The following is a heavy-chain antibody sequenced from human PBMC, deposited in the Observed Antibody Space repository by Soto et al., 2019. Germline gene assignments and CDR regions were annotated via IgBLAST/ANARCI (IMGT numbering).Heavy chain of an antibody. CDR2: VAPIFDFS. CDR1: GGTFDSYS. J-gene: IGHJ3*01. CDR3: ATGALWGRQQLVRDAFDF. D-gene: IGHD6-13*01. V-gene: IGHV1-69*02. Sequence: QVQLVQSGAEVKKPGSSLRVSCRASGGTFDSYSISWVRQAPGQGLEWLGKVAPIFDFSRYAPKFQGRVTITADQSTSIAYMDLSGLTSQDTAVYYCATGALWGRQQLVRDAFDFWGQGTKVTVSS.